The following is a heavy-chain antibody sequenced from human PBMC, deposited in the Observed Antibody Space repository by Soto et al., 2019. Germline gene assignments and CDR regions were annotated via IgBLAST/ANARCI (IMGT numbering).Heavy chain of an antibody. V-gene: IGHV1-69*01. CDR2: IIPIFGTA. D-gene: IGHD2-21*02. J-gene: IGHJ2*01. CDR1: GGTFSRYA. Sequence: QVQLVQSGAEVKKPGSSVKVSCKASGGTFSRYAISWVRQAPGQVLEWMGGIIPIFGTANYAQKFQGRVTIPPDESTSTAYMELSSLRSEDTAVYYCAGRLGGNSYEWYFDLWGRGTLVTVSS. CDR3: AGRLGGNSYEWYFDL.